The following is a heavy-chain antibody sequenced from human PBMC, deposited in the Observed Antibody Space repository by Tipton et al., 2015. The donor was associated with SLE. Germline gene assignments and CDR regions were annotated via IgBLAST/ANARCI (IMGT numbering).Heavy chain of an antibody. CDR1: GFTFSTFG. V-gene: IGHV3-23*03. CDR3: AKFGSNLSELVPTYYYFYYYMDV. CDR2: IYSGGSS. Sequence: SLRLSCAASGFTFSTFGMSWVRQAPGKGPEWVSVIYSGGSSYYAESVKGRFTISRDNSKNTLYLQMSSLRAEDTAVYYCAKFGSNLSELVPTYYYFYYYMDVWGKGTAVTVSS. J-gene: IGHJ6*03. D-gene: IGHD6-6*01.